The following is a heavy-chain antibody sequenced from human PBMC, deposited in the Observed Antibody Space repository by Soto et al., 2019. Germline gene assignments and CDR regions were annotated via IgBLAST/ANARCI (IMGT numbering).Heavy chain of an antibody. J-gene: IGHJ6*02. Sequence: GGSLRLSCAASGFTFRGYGMHWVRQAPGRGLEWVALISYDGSIKYYADSVRGRFTISRDNSKNTLYLQMNSLRAEDTAVYYCANSEYSRYKNIDVWGRGTTVTVSS. V-gene: IGHV3-30*18. CDR2: ISYDGSIK. D-gene: IGHD5-18*01. CDR3: ANSEYSRYKNIDV. CDR1: GFTFRGYG.